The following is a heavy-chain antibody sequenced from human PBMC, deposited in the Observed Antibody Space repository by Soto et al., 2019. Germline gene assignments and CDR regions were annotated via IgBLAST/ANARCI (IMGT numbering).Heavy chain of an antibody. Sequence: GGSLRLSCAASGFTFSNYAMSRVRQAPGKGLEWVSAISYGGGTTYYADSVKGRFTISRDNSKNTLYLQMNSLRAEDTAVYYCARDTADSYGPLKGLLDYWGQGTLVTVSS. CDR3: ARDTADSYGPLKGLLDY. CDR2: ISYGGGTT. V-gene: IGHV3-23*01. CDR1: GFTFSNYA. J-gene: IGHJ4*02. D-gene: IGHD5-18*01.